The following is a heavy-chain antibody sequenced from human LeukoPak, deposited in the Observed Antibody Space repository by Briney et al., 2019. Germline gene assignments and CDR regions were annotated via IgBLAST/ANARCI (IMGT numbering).Heavy chain of an antibody. CDR3: ATSHDSAGND. D-gene: IGHD2-15*01. V-gene: IGHV3-7*01. J-gene: IGHJ4*02. CDR2: IRHDGNAK. Sequence: GGSLRLSCAASGFAFSDFWMGWVRQAPGKGLEWVANIRHDGNAKNYVPSVRGRFTISRDNAKNSLYLQMNSLSVEDTAVYYCATSHDSAGNDWGQGTPVTVSS. CDR1: GFAFSDFW.